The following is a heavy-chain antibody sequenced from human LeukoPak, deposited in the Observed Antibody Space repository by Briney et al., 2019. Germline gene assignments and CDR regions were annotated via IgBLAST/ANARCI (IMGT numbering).Heavy chain of an antibody. V-gene: IGHV3-23*01. CDR3: ARVKRDCSGGSCYSYDY. CDR2: ISGNGDIT. Sequence: GGSLRLSCAASRFTFNTYAVNWVRQAPGKGLEWVSAISGNGDITYYADSVRGRFTISRDNSKNTLYLQMNSLRAEDTAVYYCARVKRDCSGGSCYSYDYWGQGTLVTVSS. D-gene: IGHD2-15*01. CDR1: RFTFNTYA. J-gene: IGHJ4*02.